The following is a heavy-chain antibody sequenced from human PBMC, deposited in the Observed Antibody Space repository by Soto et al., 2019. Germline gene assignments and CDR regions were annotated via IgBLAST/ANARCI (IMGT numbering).Heavy chain of an antibody. D-gene: IGHD3-22*01. CDR2: INHSGST. J-gene: IGHJ4*02. CDR3: ARLGGYVSVGYYYLWDS. Sequence: QLQLQESGPGLVKPSETLSLTCRVSDGSMNSDSSYWGWIRQPTGKGLEWIGVINHSGSTYHNLSLKGRVTMSVDASRNQFSLKLTSMTAADTSVYYCARLGGYVSVGYYYLWDSWGQGILVTVAS. V-gene: IGHV4-39*01. CDR1: DGSMNSDSSY.